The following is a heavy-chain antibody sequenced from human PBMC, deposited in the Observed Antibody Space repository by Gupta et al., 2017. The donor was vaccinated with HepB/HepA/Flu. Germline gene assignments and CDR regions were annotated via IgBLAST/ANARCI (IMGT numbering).Heavy chain of an antibody. Sequence: QVTLKESGPALVKPTQTLTLTCTFSGFSLTTTGVRVSWFRQPPGKALEWLARIDWDEDRFYSTSLKTRLTISKDTSKNQVVLTMTNMDPVDTATYYCARGPYSDYSFHYWGQGTLVTVSS. D-gene: IGHD4-11*01. CDR2: IDWDEDR. CDR1: GFSLTTTGVR. J-gene: IGHJ4*02. CDR3: ARGPYSDYSFHY. V-gene: IGHV2-70*04.